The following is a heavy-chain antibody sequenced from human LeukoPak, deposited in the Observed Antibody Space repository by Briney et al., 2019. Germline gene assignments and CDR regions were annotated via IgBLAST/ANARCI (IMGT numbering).Heavy chain of an antibody. J-gene: IGHJ5*02. D-gene: IGHD3-16*01. Sequence: ASVKVSCKASGYTFTSYDINWVRQATGQGLEWMGWMNPNSGNTGYAQKFQGRVTMTRNTSISTAYMELSSLRSEDTAVYYCARASGFDDWFDPWGQGTLATVSS. V-gene: IGHV1-8*01. CDR1: GYTFTSYD. CDR2: MNPNSGNT. CDR3: ARASGFDDWFDP.